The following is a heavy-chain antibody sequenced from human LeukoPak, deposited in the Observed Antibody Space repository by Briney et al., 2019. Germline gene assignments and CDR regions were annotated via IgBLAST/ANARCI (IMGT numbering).Heavy chain of an antibody. CDR2: IYYSGST. CDR1: GGSISSSSYY. CDR3: ARLGRHRYFDWLSYPY. J-gene: IGHJ4*02. Sequence: SETLFLTCTVSGGSISSSSYYWGWIRQPPGKGLEWIGSIYYSGSTYYNPSLKSRVTISVDTSKNQFSLKLSSVTAADTAVYYCARLGRHRYFDWLSYPYWGQGTLVTVSS. D-gene: IGHD3-9*01. V-gene: IGHV4-39*01.